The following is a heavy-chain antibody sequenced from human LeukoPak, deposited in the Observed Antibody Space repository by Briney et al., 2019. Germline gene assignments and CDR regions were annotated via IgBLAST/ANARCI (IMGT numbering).Heavy chain of an antibody. V-gene: IGHV3-49*04. CDR3: TRGTSGY. Sequence: GGTLRLSCAASGFSFSSHGMSWVRQAPGKGLEWVGFIRSKAYGGTTEYAASVKGRFTISRDDSKSIAYLQMNSLKTEDTAVYYCTRGTSGYWGQGTLVTVSS. CDR2: IRSKAYGGTT. CDR1: GFSFSSHG. D-gene: IGHD3-10*01. J-gene: IGHJ4*02.